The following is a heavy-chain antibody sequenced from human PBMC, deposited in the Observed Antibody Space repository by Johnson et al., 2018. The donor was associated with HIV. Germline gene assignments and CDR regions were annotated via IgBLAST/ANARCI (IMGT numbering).Heavy chain of an antibody. CDR2: IRSKTYGGTT. V-gene: IGHV3-71*02. CDR1: GFTVSSNY. J-gene: IGHJ3*02. CDR3: ARGGIIHDAFDI. Sequence: VQLVESGGGLVQPGGSLRLSCAASGFTVSSNYMSWVRQAPGKGLEWVGFIRSKTYGGTTEYAASVNGRFTISRDNSKNTLYLQMSSLRAEDTAVYYCARGGIIHDAFDIWGQGTMVTVSS. D-gene: IGHD1-1*01.